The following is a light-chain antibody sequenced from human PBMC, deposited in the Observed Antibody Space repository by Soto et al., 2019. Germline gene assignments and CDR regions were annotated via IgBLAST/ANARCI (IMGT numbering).Light chain of an antibody. CDR3: QQYYTATFT. J-gene: IGKJ4*01. CDR2: WAS. Sequence: DIVMTQSPDSLAVSLGERATINCKSSQSVLYSSNNKNYLAWYQQKPGQPPKLLIYWASTRESGFPDRFSGSGSGTDFTLTISSLLAEDVAVYYCQQYYTATFTFGGGTKVEIK. CDR1: QSVLYSSNNKNY. V-gene: IGKV4-1*01.